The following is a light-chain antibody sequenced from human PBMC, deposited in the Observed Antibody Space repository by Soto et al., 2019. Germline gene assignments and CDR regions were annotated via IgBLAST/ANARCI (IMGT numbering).Light chain of an antibody. CDR2: WAS. J-gene: IGKJ1*01. Sequence: DFVMTQSPDSLAVSLGERATINCKSSQSVLYSSNNKNYLAWYQQKPGQPPKLLIYWASTRESGVPDRFSGSGSGTDFTLTISSLQAEDVVVYYCQQYYSTPPTFGQGTKVEIK. CDR1: QSVLYSSNNKNY. V-gene: IGKV4-1*01. CDR3: QQYYSTPPT.